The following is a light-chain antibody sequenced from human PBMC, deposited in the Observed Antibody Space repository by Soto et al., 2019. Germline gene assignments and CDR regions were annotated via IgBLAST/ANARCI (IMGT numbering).Light chain of an antibody. CDR3: LQDNTYPLT. V-gene: IGKV1-9*01. CDR1: QGITNH. J-gene: IGKJ4*01. Sequence: DIQLTQSPSFLSASVGDRVTITCRASQGITNHLAWYQQKPGKAPKRLIYAASTLQSGVPSGFGGSGSGTEFTLTITSLQPEDFATYYCLQDNTYPLTFGRGTKVEIK. CDR2: AAS.